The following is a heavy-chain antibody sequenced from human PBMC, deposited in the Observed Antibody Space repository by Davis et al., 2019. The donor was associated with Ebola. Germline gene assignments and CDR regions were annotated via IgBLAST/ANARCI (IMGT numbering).Heavy chain of an antibody. D-gene: IGHD3-22*01. V-gene: IGHV1-8*01. CDR1: GYTFTSYD. CDR2: MNPNSGNT. J-gene: IGHJ4*02. CDR3: ASSPVVYYYDSSGYYSLSYYFDY. Sequence: AASVKVSCKASGYTFTSYDINWVRQATGQGLEWMGWMNPNSGNTGYAQKFQGRVTMTRNTSISTAYMELSSLRSEDTAVYYCASSPVVYYYDSSGYYSLSYYFDYWGQGTLVTVSS.